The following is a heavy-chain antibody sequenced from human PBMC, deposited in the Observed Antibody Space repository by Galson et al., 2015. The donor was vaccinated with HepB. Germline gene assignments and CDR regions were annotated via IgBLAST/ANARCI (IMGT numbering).Heavy chain of an antibody. J-gene: IGHJ4*02. CDR2: INTNNGNP. D-gene: IGHD2-21*01. Sequence: SGNSFNYYAINWVRQAPGQGLEWMGWINTNNGNPTYAQDFAGRFVFSLDTSVSTTFLQISGLKTEDTAVYYCARDLGPMWGFLRLPFDSWGQGTLVTVSS. V-gene: IGHV7-4-1*02. CDR1: GNSFNYYA. CDR3: ARDLGPMWGFLRLPFDS.